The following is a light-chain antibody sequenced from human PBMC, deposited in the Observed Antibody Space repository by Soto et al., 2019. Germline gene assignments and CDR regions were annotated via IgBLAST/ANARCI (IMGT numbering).Light chain of an antibody. J-gene: IGLJ1*01. CDR2: DVS. CDR3: ASYTTSSTYV. CDR1: SSDVGGYSY. Sequence: QAELNHPASVSGVPGQSIAISCTGNSSDVGGYSYVSWYQQQPGKAPKLVISDVSNRPSGVSDRFSGSKSGNTASLTISGLQTEDEADYYCASYTTSSTYVFGTGTKVTVL. V-gene: IGLV2-14*01.